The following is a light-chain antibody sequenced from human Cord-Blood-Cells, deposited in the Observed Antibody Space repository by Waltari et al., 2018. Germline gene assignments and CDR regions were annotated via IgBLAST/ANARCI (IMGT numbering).Light chain of an antibody. CDR3: SSYTSSSRV. Sequence: QSALTQPASVSGSPGQSLTISCTGTSSDVGGYNYVSWYQQHPGKAPTLMIYDVSNRPSGVSNRFSGSKSGNTASLTISGLQAEDEADYYCSSYTSSSRVFGGGTKLTVL. V-gene: IGLV2-14*01. CDR2: DVS. J-gene: IGLJ2*01. CDR1: SSDVGGYNY.